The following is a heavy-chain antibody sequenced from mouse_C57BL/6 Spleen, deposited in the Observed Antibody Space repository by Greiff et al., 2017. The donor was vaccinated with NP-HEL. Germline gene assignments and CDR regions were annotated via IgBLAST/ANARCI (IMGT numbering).Heavy chain of an antibody. CDR1: GYAFSSYW. CDR2: IYPGDGDT. J-gene: IGHJ3*01. Sequence: QVQLQQSGAELVKPGASVKISCKASGYAFSSYWMNWVKQRPGKGLEWIGQIYPGDGDTNYNGKFKGKATLTADKSSSTAYMQLSSLTSEDSAVYFCARGGPLLYLFAYWGQGTLVTVSA. D-gene: IGHD2-12*01. V-gene: IGHV1-80*01. CDR3: ARGGPLLYLFAY.